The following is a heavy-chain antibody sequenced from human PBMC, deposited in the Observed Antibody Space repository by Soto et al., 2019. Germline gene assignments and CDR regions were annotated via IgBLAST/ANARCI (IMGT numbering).Heavy chain of an antibody. CDR1: GGSISSYY. D-gene: IGHD1-1*01. CDR3: ARFGLQPYYFDY. V-gene: IGHV4-59*01. CDR2: IYYSGST. J-gene: IGHJ4*02. Sequence: SETLSLTCTVSGGSISSYYWSWIRQPPGKGLEWIGYIYYSGSTNYNPSLKSRVTISVDTSKNQFSLKLSSVTAADTAVYYCARFGLQPYYFDYWGQGTLVTVSS.